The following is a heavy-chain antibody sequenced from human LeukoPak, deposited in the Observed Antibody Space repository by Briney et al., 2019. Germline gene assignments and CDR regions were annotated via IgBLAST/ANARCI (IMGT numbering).Heavy chain of an antibody. Sequence: SETLSLTCAAYGGSFSGYYWSWIRQPPGKGLEWIGEINHSGSTNYNPSLKSRVTISVDTSKNQFSLKLSSVTAADTAVYYCARGTPLDILTGYSPYYFDYWGQGTLVTVSS. CDR3: ARGTPLDILTGYSPYYFDY. CDR1: GGSFSGYY. D-gene: IGHD3-9*01. J-gene: IGHJ4*02. CDR2: INHSGST. V-gene: IGHV4-34*01.